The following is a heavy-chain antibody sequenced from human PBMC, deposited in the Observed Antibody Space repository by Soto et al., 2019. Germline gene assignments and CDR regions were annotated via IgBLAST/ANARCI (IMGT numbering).Heavy chain of an antibody. Sequence: SETLSLTCTVSGGSINSFYWSWVRQPAGKGLEWIGRIFSSGSTSFNPSLESRVAMSVDTSKNHFSLNLSSVTAADMAVYYCAREGSYSAYNFAHGIQLWSFDFWGQGALVTVSS. CDR1: GGSINSFY. V-gene: IGHV4-4*07. J-gene: IGHJ4*02. CDR2: IFSSGST. CDR3: AREGSYSAYNFAHGIQLWSFDF. D-gene: IGHD5-12*01.